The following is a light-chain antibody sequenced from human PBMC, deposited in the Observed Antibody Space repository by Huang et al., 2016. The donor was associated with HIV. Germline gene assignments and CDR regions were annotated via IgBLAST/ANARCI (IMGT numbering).Light chain of an antibody. V-gene: IGKV3-20*01. CDR3: QQYVSSPGT. J-gene: IGKJ2*01. CDR1: QSLSINY. CDR2: DAS. Sequence: EIVLTQSPGTLSLSPGERVTLSCRASQSLSINYLAWYQKKPGQAPSLLIYDASSRAAGIPDRFSGSGSGTDFTLTISRLEPEDFVVYYCQQYVSSPGTFGQGTKLEIK.